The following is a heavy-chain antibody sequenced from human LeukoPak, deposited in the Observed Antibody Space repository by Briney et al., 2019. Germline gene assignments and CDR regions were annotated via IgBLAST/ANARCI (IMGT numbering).Heavy chain of an antibody. CDR1: GGSFSSSSYY. J-gene: IGHJ3*02. Sequence: PSETLSLTCTVSGGSFSSSSYYWGWIRQPPGKGLEWIGSIYYSGSTYYNPSLKSRVTISVDTSKNRFSLKLSSVAAADTAVYYCARLLDYGGNSAAFDIWGEGTMVTVSS. CDR2: IYYSGST. D-gene: IGHD4-23*01. CDR3: ARLLDYGGNSAAFDI. V-gene: IGHV4-39*01.